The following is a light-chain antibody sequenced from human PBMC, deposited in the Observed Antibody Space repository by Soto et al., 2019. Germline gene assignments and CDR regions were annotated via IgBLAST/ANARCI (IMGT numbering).Light chain of an antibody. CDR3: YSITVFSTSLFV. V-gene: IGLV2-23*02. Sequence: QSVLTQPASVSGSPGQSITISCTGTSRDIGTSNLVSWYQQYPGKAPKLMIYEVTKRPSGISYRFSGSKSGNTASLTISGLQPEDDAFYYCYSITVFSTSLFVFVTGSMVTVL. J-gene: IGLJ1*01. CDR1: SRDIGTSNL. CDR2: EVT.